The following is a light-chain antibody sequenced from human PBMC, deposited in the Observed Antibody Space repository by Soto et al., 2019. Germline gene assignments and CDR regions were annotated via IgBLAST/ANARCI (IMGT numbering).Light chain of an antibody. Sequence: EIVLTQSPATLSLSPGERATLSCRASQSVSSYLAWYQQKPGQAPRLLIYDASNRATGIPARFSGSGSGTDFTLTISSLGPEDFAVYYCQQRSNWPSFGGGTKVDIK. CDR2: DAS. CDR1: QSVSSY. CDR3: QQRSNWPS. V-gene: IGKV3-11*01. J-gene: IGKJ4*01.